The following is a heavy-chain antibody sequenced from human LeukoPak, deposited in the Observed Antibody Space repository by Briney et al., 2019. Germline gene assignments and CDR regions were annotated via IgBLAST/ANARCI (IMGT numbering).Heavy chain of an antibody. D-gene: IGHD1-26*01. Sequence: SETLSLTCTVSGGSISSYYWSWIRQPAGKGPEWIGRIYISRSTNSNPSLKSRVTMSVDTSNNQFSLKLSSVTDADTAVYYCATYIGSYRWFDPWGQGTLVTVSS. CDR3: ATYIGSYRWFDP. V-gene: IGHV4-4*07. J-gene: IGHJ5*02. CDR1: GGSISSYY. CDR2: IYISRST.